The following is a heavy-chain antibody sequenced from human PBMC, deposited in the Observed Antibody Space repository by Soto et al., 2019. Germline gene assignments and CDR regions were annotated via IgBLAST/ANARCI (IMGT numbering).Heavy chain of an antibody. CDR3: ARKGENYYYGMDV. J-gene: IGHJ6*02. V-gene: IGHV3-21*01. CDR2: ISSSSSYI. D-gene: IGHD3-16*01. Sequence: GGSLRLSCAASGFTFSSYSMNWVRHAPGKGLEWVSSISSSSSYIYYADSVKGRFTISRDNAKNSLYLQMNSLRAEDTAVYYCARKGENYYYGMDVWGQGTTVTVSS. CDR1: GFTFSSYS.